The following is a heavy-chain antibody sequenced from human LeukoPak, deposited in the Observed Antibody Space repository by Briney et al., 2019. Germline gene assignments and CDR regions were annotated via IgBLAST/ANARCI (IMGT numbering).Heavy chain of an antibody. CDR1: GFTFSSYG. V-gene: IGHV3-30*18. Sequence: HPGGSLRLSCAASGFTFSSYGMHWVRQAPGKGLEWVAVISYDGSNKYYADSVKGRFTISRDNAKKSLYLQMNSLRAEDTAFYYCAKDMGYSSSWRLDYWGQGTLVTVSS. CDR3: AKDMGYSSSWRLDY. J-gene: IGHJ4*02. D-gene: IGHD6-13*01. CDR2: ISYDGSNK.